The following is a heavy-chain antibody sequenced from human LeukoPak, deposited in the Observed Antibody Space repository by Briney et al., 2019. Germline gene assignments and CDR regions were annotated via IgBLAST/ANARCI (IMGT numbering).Heavy chain of an antibody. D-gene: IGHD1-14*01. CDR3: ARDSSEFRSLLFH. J-gene: IGHJ1*01. Sequence: SVTVSCKASGGAFGRHTISWVRQSPGQGLEWMGGITPMFGTSNYAQKFRGRVTITADESTSTAYVELSSLRSEDTAVYYCARDSSEFRSLLFHWGQGTLVTVSS. CDR1: GGAFGRHT. V-gene: IGHV1-69*01. CDR2: ITPMFGTS.